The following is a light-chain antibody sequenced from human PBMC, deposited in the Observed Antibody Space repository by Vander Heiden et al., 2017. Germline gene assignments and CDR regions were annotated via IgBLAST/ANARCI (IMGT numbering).Light chain of an antibody. V-gene: IGKV1-12*01. CDR2: DTS. J-gene: IGKJ3*01. CDR1: QDINNW. CDR3: QQANSFPLT. Sequence: DIQMTQSPSSVSASVGDRVTNTYRASQDINNWLAWYQQKPGKAPKLLIFDTSNLESGVPSRFGGSGSGTDFTLTISSLQPEDYATYYCQQANSFPLTFGPGTKVDIK.